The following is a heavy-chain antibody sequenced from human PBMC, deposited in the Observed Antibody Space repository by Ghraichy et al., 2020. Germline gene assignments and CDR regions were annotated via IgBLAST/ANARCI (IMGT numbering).Heavy chain of an antibody. CDR1: GFTFSSYA. CDR2: ISDSGGST. V-gene: IGHV3-23*01. Sequence: GGSLRLSCAVSGFTFSSYAMSWVRQAPGKGLEWVSHISDSGGSTYYADSVKGRFTISRDNSKNTLYLQMNSLRAEDTAVYYCAKTPYSGSYQQIDYWGQGTLVTVSS. J-gene: IGHJ4*02. D-gene: IGHD1-26*01. CDR3: AKTPYSGSYQQIDY.